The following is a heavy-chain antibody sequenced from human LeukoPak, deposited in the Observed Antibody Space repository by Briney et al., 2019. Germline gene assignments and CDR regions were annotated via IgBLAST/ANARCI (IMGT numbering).Heavy chain of an antibody. CDR3: ARGGLLLWFGELRLSQNWFDP. D-gene: IGHD3-10*01. Sequence: ASVKVSCKASGYTFTGYYMHWVRQAPGQGLEWMGWINPNSGGTNYAQKFQGWVTMTRDTSVSTAYMELSRLRSDDTAVYYCARGGLLLWFGELRLSQNWFDPWGQGTLVTVFS. J-gene: IGHJ5*02. V-gene: IGHV1-2*04. CDR2: INPNSGGT. CDR1: GYTFTGYY.